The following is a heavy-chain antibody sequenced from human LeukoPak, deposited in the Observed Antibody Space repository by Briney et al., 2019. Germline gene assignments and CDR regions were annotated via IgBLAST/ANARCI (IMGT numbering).Heavy chain of an antibody. CDR2: ISYDGSNK. CDR3: ARGGFTGTKPFDY. CDR1: GFTFSSYG. Sequence: GRSLRLSCAASGFTFSSYGMHWVRQAPGKGLEWVAVISYDGSNKYYADSVKGRFTISRDNSKNTLYLQMNSLRAEDTAVYYCARGGFTGTKPFDYWGQGTLVTVSS. D-gene: IGHD1-1*01. V-gene: IGHV3-30*03. J-gene: IGHJ4*02.